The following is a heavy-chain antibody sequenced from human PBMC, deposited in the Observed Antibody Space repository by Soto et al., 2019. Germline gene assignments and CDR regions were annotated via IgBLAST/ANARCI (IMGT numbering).Heavy chain of an antibody. CDR1: GFTFDDYA. J-gene: IGHJ6*02. CDR3: AKGGDCSSTSCYYYYYYGMDV. Sequence: GGSLRLSCAASGFTFDDYAMHWVRQAPGKGLEWVSLISGDGGSTDYADSVKGRFTISRDNSKNSLYLQMNSLRTEDTALYYCAKGGDCSSTSCYYYYYYGMDVWGQGTTVTVSS. CDR2: ISGDGGST. V-gene: IGHV3-43*02. D-gene: IGHD2-2*01.